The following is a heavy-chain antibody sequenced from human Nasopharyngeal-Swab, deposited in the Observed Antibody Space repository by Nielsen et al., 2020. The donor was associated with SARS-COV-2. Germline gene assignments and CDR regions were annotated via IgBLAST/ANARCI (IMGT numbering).Heavy chain of an antibody. CDR3: ARGGVYYYGMDV. Sequence: LRLSCVISGDSVSNNGATWNCIRQSPSRGLEWLGRTYYRSKWKSDYAVSVTSRLTINPDTSKNQFSLQLSSVTPEDTAIYYCARGGVYYYGMDVWGQGTTVTVSS. CDR1: GDSVSNNGAT. CDR2: TYYRSKWKS. J-gene: IGHJ6*02. D-gene: IGHD6-25*01. V-gene: IGHV6-1*01.